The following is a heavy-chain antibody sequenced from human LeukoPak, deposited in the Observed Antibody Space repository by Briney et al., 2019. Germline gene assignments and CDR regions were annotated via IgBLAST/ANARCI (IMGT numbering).Heavy chain of an antibody. V-gene: IGHV4-59*01. CDR1: GGSISSYY. CDR2: ISYSGST. J-gene: IGHJ4*02. CDR3: ARGPLIEYYDFDY. Sequence: SETLSLTCTVSGGSISSYYWSWIRQPPGEGLEWIGYISYSGSTNYNSSLKSRVTISVDTSKNQFSLKLSSVTAADTAVYYCARGPLIEYYDFDYWGQGTLVTVSS. D-gene: IGHD3-10*01.